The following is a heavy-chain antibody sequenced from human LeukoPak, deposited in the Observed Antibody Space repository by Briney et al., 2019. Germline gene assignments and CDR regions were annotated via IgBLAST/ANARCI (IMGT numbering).Heavy chain of an antibody. D-gene: IGHD2-21*01. CDR2: ISSSSSYI. V-gene: IGHV3-21*01. CDR3: ARDRGYCGGDCYPEHNAFDI. Sequence: GGSLRLSCAASVFTLSSYSMNWVRQAPGKGLEWVSSISSSSSYIYYADSVKGRFTISRDNAKNSLYLQMNSLRAEDTAVYYCARDRGYCGGDCYPEHNAFDIWGQGTMVTVSS. J-gene: IGHJ3*02. CDR1: VFTLSSYS.